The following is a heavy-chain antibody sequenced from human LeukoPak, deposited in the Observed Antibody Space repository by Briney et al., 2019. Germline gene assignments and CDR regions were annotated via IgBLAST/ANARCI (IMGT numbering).Heavy chain of an antibody. D-gene: IGHD5-12*01. J-gene: IGHJ4*02. CDR2: ISSSSSYI. CDR1: GFTFSSYS. CDR3: ARGGYSGYDHPPLDY. Sequence: GGSLRLSCAASGFTFSSYSMNWVRQAPGKGLEWISSISSSSSYIYYADSVKGRFTISRDNAKNSLYLQMNSLRAEDTAVYYCARGGYSGYDHPPLDYWGQGTLVTVSS. V-gene: IGHV3-21*01.